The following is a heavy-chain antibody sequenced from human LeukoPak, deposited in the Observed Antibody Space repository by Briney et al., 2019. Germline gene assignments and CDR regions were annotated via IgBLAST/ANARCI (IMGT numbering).Heavy chain of an antibody. Sequence: SETLSLTCTVSGGSFSGYYWSWIRQPPGKGLEWIGEINHSGSTNYNPSLKSRVTISVDTSKNQFSLKLSSVTAADTAVYYCARGNRRGYFDYWGQGTLVTVSS. V-gene: IGHV4-34*01. D-gene: IGHD2-21*01. J-gene: IGHJ4*02. CDR1: GGSFSGYY. CDR2: INHSGST. CDR3: ARGNRRGYFDY.